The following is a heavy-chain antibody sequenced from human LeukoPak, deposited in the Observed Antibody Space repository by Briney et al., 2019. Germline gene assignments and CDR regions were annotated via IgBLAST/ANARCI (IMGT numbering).Heavy chain of an antibody. CDR2: INHSGST. D-gene: IGHD2-8*01. V-gene: IGHV4-34*01. Sequence: SETLSHTCAVYGGSFSGYYWSWIRQPPGKGLEWIGEINHSGSTNYNPSLKSRVTISVDTSKNQFSLKLSSVTAADTAVYYCARGVYLGGVSSGMDVWRQGPTVTVSS. CDR1: GGSFSGYY. J-gene: IGHJ6*01. CDR3: ARGVYLGGVSSGMDV.